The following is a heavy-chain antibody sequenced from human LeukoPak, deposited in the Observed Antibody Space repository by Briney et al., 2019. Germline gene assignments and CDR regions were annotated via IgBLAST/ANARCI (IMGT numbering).Heavy chain of an antibody. CDR1: GGSFSGYY. D-gene: IGHD2-15*01. Sequence: PSETLSLTCAVYGGSFSGYYWSWIRQPPGKGLEWIGGINHSGSTNYNPSLKSRVTISVDTSKNQFSLKLSSVTAADTAVYYCARARRYYCSGGSCHISQYNWFDPWGQGTLVTVSS. CDR2: INHSGST. CDR3: ARARRYYCSGGSCHISQYNWFDP. V-gene: IGHV4-34*01. J-gene: IGHJ5*02.